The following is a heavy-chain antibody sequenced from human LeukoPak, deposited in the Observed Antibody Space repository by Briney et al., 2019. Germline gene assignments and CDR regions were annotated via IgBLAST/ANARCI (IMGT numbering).Heavy chain of an antibody. CDR2: ISSSSSYI. J-gene: IGHJ6*03. D-gene: IGHD2-2*01. CDR1: GFTFSSYS. V-gene: IGHV3-21*01. Sequence: GGSLRLSCAASGFTFSSYSMNWVRQAPGKGLEWVSSISSSSSYIYYADSVKGRFTISRDNAKNSLYLQMNSLRAEDTAVYYCARAGIVVVPAAPHYYYYYYMDVWGKGTTVTVSS. CDR3: ARAGIVVVPAAPHYYYYYYMDV.